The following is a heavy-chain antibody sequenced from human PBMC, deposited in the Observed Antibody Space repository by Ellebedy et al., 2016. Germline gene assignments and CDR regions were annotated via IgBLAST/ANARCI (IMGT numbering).Heavy chain of an antibody. CDR3: ARDANDLRAAARRAYYYYGMDV. CDR1: GFTFSRYG. V-gene: IGHV3-33*08. J-gene: IGHJ6*02. Sequence: GESLKISXAASGFTFSRYGMHWVRQAPGKGLEWVAVIWYDGSNKYYADSVKGRFTISRDNSKNTLYLQMNSLRAEDTAVYYCARDANDLRAAARRAYYYYGMDVWGQGTTVTVSS. D-gene: IGHD6-13*01. CDR2: IWYDGSNK.